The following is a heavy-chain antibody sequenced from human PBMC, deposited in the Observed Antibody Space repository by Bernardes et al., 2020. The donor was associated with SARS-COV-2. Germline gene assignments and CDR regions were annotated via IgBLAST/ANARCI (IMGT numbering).Heavy chain of an antibody. V-gene: IGHV4-39*05. J-gene: IGHJ5*02. CDR2: IYYTGST. D-gene: IGHD3-3*01. Sequence: ESTPLTCSVSGGSMSSRSYYWAWIHHTPGKGLEWFGSIYYTGSTYYNPSLKSRVTMSVDTSKNRFSLKLSSVTAADTAVYYCARRFNWFDPWGQGTLVTVSS. CDR3: ARRFNWFDP. CDR1: GGSMSSRSYY.